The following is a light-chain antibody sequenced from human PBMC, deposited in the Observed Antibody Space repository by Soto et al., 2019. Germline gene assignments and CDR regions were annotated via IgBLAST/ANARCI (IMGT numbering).Light chain of an antibody. Sequence: EIVVTHSPSTLSVSPGSRANLSCRASQSVSSKLASYQQKPGQAPRLLIYGASTRATGIPARFSGSGSATEFTLTISGLKSADFAVYYCQQYNNWHTWTFGQGTKVDI. V-gene: IGKV3-15*01. CDR3: QQYNNWHTWT. J-gene: IGKJ1*01. CDR1: QSVSSK. CDR2: GAS.